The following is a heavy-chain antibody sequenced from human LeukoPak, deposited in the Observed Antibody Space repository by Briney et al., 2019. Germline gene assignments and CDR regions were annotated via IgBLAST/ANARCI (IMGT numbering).Heavy chain of an antibody. CDR1: GYSFTSYW. D-gene: IGHD3-16*02. CDR3: ARTYIWGSYRTFDY. J-gene: IGHJ4*02. Sequence: GESLKISCKGSGYSFTSYWIGWVRQMPGNGLEWMGIIYPGDSDTRYSPSFQGQVTISADKSISTAYLPWSSLKATDTAMYYCARTYIWGSYRTFDYWGQGTLVTVSS. V-gene: IGHV5-51*01. CDR2: IYPGDSDT.